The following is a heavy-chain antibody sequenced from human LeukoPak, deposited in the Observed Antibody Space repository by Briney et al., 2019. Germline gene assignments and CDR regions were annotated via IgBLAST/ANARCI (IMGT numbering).Heavy chain of an antibody. D-gene: IGHD6-6*01. J-gene: IGHJ4*02. Sequence: SSETLSLTCTVSGGPITSYYWGWIRQPPGKGLEWIGSIYYSGSTYYNPSLKSRVTISVDTSKNQFSLKLSSVTAADTAVYYCAREYSSSDVDYWGQGTLVTVSS. V-gene: IGHV4-39*07. CDR1: GGPITSYY. CDR2: IYYSGST. CDR3: AREYSSSDVDY.